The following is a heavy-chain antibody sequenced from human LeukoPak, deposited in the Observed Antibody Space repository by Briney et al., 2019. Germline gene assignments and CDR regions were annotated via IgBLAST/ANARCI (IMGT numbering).Heavy chain of an antibody. D-gene: IGHD3-10*01. CDR3: ARVVSYYGSSYRLLDD. CDR2: IWYDGSQR. V-gene: IGHV3-33*01. CDR1: GFNFSRNG. J-gene: IGHJ2*01. Sequence: GGSLRLSCEASGFNFSRNGMHWVRQAPGKGLEWVSLIWYDGSQRQYADSVQGRFIVSRDNSKNTLYLEMSGLRVEDTAVYYCARVVSYYGSSYRLLDDWGRGTLVTVSS.